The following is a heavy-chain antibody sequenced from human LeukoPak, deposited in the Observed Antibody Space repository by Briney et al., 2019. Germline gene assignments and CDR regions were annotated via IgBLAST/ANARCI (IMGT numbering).Heavy chain of an antibody. D-gene: IGHD2-2*01. CDR1: GFTFSSYA. Sequence: GRSLRLSCAASGFTFSSYAMHWVRQAPGKGLEWVAVIPYDGSNKYYADSVKGRFTISRDNSKNTLYLQMNSLRAEDTAVYYCAREGGPATASFDYWGQGTLVTVSS. CDR2: IPYDGSNK. V-gene: IGHV3-30*01. J-gene: IGHJ4*02. CDR3: AREGGPATASFDY.